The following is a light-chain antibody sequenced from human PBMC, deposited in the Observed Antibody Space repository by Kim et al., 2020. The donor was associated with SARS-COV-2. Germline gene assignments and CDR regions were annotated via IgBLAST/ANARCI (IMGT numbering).Light chain of an antibody. CDR3: QKYGYWRA. J-gene: IGKJ5*01. CDR1: QDIGSG. CDR2: GAS. Sequence: EIVMTQSPATLSVSPGERATLSCRASQDIGSGLSWYQQRPGQAPRVLIYGASTRAAGIPARFSGSGSGTEFTLTIRSLQSDDFAIYYRQKYGYWRAFGQGTRLEIK. V-gene: IGKV3-15*01.